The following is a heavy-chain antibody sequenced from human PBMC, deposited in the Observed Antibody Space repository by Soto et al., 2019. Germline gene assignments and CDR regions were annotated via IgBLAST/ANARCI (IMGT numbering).Heavy chain of an antibody. Sequence: QITLKESGPTLVKPTQTLTLTCTFSGFSLSTSGVGVGWIRQPPGKALEWLALIFWDDDKGYSPSLKNRLTNAKDTSKNQVILTMTNMDPVNAATYYCTHHGYYSYGMDVWGQGTTVTVSS. J-gene: IGHJ6*02. CDR2: IFWDDDK. CDR1: GFSLSTSGVG. V-gene: IGHV2-5*02. CDR3: THHGYYSYGMDV.